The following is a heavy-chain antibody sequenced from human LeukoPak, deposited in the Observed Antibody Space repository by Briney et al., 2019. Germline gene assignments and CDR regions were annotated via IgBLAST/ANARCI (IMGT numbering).Heavy chain of an antibody. CDR2: VSCSGGST. CDR1: GFPFRSYA. CDR3: AKPLGWDYSSGWYGVSS. J-gene: IGHJ5*02. Sequence: QPGRSLRLSCVASGFPFRSYAMSGVRQAPGKGMEWSSAVSCSGGSTYYADSVKGRLTISRDNSKNPLYLQMNRLRAEDTAVYYCAKPLGWDYSSGWYGVSSWGQGTLVSVFS. D-gene: IGHD6-19*01. V-gene: IGHV3-23*01.